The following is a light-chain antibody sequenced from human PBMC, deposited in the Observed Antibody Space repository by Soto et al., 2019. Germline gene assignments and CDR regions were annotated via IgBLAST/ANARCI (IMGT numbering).Light chain of an antibody. CDR3: QQSYSTTRT. V-gene: IGKV1-39*01. CDR2: AAS. CDR1: QSISNY. Sequence: IQMTQSPSSLSASVGDRVTITHRTSQSISNYLNWDQQKPGKVPKLLLYAASSLQSGVSSRFSGSGSGTDFTITINSLQHEDFATYYCQQSYSTTRTFGQGTKVDIK. J-gene: IGKJ1*01.